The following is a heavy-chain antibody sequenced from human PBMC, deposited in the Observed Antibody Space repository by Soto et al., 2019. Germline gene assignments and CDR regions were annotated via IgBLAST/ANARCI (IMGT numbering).Heavy chain of an antibody. CDR1: GHTLSDYG. Sequence: GASLKGSRKSSGHTLSDYGINRGGQGPGQGLEWMGWISSYNANTDYAQKFQGRVTMTADTSTSTVYMELRSLTSDDTAVYYCARDYDYVWGTHRHTHYYWGQGTLVTVS. J-gene: IGHJ4*02. CDR3: ARDYDYVWGTHRHTHYY. CDR2: ISSYNANT. D-gene: IGHD3-16*02. V-gene: IGHV1-18*01.